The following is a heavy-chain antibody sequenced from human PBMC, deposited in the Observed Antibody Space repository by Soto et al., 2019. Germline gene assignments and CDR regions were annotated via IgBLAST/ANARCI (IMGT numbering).Heavy chain of an antibody. CDR1: GFTFSSYS. V-gene: IGHV3-21*01. CDR2: ISSSSSYI. CDR3: AREEYSSSPQGRFDP. J-gene: IGHJ5*02. Sequence: KPGGSLRLSCAASGFTFSSYSMNWVRQAPGKGLEWVSSISSSSSYIYYADSVKGRFTISRDNAKNSLYLQMNSLRAEDTAVYYCAREEYSSSPQGRFDPWGQGTLVTVSS. D-gene: IGHD6-6*01.